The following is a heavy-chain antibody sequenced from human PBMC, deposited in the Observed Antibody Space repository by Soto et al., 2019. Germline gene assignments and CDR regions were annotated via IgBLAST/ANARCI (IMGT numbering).Heavy chain of an antibody. Sequence: EVQLVESGGGLVQPGRFLRLSCAASGFTFDDYAMHWVLQAPGKGLEWFSGISWNSGSVGDADSVKSRFTIYKDNAKKSMYLQMNSLRAEDTALYYCAKAKYAAVAGNDAFDIWGPGTMVTVSS. CDR2: ISWNSGSV. J-gene: IGHJ3*02. CDR3: AKAKYAAVAGNDAFDI. V-gene: IGHV3-9*01. D-gene: IGHD6-19*01. CDR1: GFTFDDYA.